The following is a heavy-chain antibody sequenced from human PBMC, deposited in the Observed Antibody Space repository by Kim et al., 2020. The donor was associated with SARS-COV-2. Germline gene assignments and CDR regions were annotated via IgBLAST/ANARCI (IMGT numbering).Heavy chain of an antibody. J-gene: IGHJ6*02. Sequence: GGSLRLSCAASGFTFSDYYMSWIRQAPGKGLEWVSYISSSGSTIYYADSVKGRFTISRDNAKNLLYLQMNSLRAEDTAVYYCARDHYDFWSGYPPTDGMDVWGQGTTVTVSS. D-gene: IGHD3-3*01. CDR1: GFTFSDYY. CDR3: ARDHYDFWSGYPPTDGMDV. V-gene: IGHV3-11*01. CDR2: ISSSGSTI.